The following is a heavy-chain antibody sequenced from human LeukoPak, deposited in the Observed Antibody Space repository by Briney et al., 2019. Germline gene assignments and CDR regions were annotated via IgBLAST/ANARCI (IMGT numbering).Heavy chain of an antibody. CDR1: GGSISNYY. CDR3: AREPQLELIYFDY. Sequence: SETLSLTCTVSGGSISNYYWSWIRQPAGKGLEWIGRIYGGGTASYNPSLKSRVTMSVDTSKNQFSLKLSSVTAADTAVYYCAREPQLELIYFDYWGQGTLVTVSS. D-gene: IGHD1-7*01. V-gene: IGHV4-4*07. J-gene: IGHJ4*02. CDR2: IYGGGTA.